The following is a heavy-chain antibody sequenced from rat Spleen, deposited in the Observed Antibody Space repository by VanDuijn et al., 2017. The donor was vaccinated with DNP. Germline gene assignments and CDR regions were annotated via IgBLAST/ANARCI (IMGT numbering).Heavy chain of an antibody. CDR2: ISYDGSST. Sequence: EVQLVESGGGLVQPGRSLKLSCAASGFTFSDYNMAWVRQAPKKGLEWVATISYDGSSTYYRDSVKGRFTISRDNAKSTLYLQMDSLRSEDTATYYCARQAAMDAWGQGTLVTVSS. CDR1: GFTFSDYN. J-gene: IGHJ3*01. CDR3: ARQAAMDA. V-gene: IGHV5-7*01. D-gene: IGHD1-3*01.